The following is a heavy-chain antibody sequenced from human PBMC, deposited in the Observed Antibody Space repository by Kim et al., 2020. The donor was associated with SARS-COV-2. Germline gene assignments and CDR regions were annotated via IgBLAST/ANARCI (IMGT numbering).Heavy chain of an antibody. J-gene: IGHJ4*02. D-gene: IGHD4-17*01. Sequence: DYALAVKSRMTINPDTSKNRFSLQLNSVTPEDTAVYDCARGYYGDYFDYWGQGTLVTVSS. V-gene: IGHV6-1*01. CDR3: ARGYYGDYFDY.